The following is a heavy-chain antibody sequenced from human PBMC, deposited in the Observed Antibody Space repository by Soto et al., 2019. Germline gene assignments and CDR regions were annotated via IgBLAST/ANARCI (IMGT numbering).Heavy chain of an antibody. Sequence: QVQLQESGPGLVKPSETLSLTCTVSGGSISSYYWSWIRQPPGKGLEWIGYIYYSGSTNYNPSLKSQVTISVDTSKNQFSLKLSSVTAADTAVYYCATNRGYFDYWGQGTLVTVSS. CDR1: GGSISSYY. CDR2: IYYSGST. V-gene: IGHV4-59*01. J-gene: IGHJ4*02. D-gene: IGHD3-10*01. CDR3: ATNRGYFDY.